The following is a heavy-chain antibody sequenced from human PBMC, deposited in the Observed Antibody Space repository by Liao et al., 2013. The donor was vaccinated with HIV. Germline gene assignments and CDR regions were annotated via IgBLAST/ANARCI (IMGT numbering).Heavy chain of an antibody. Sequence: QVQLQESGSGLVKPSETLSLTCTVSGGSISSYYWGWIRQPPGKGLEWIGNIYYSGSAYYNPSLKSRVTMSVDTSTNQFSLKLSSVTAADTAVYYCARDWYFGRGLYNDYWGQGTLVTVSS. CDR3: ARDWYFGRGLYNDY. J-gene: IGHJ4*02. D-gene: IGHD3-10*02. V-gene: IGHV4-59*04. CDR1: GGSISSYY. CDR2: IYYSGSA.